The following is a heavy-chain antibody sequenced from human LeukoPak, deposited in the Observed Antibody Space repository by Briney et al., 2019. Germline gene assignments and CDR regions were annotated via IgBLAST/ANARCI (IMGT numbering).Heavy chain of an antibody. V-gene: IGHV4-34*01. D-gene: IGHD1-26*01. J-gene: IGHJ6*03. CDR2: INHSGST. CDR1: GGSFSGYY. Sequence: SETLSLTCAVYGGSFSGYYWSWIRQPPGKGLEWIGEINHSGSTNYNPSLKSRVTISVDTSKNQFSLKLSSVTAADTAVYYCARDPYSGGYGDYYYCYMDLWGQGTTVTISS. CDR3: ARDPYSGGYGDYYYCYMDL.